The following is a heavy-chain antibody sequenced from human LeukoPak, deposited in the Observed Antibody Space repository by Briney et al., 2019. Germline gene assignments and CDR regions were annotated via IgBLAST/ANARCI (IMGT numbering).Heavy chain of an antibody. CDR3: ARGLLSYGAPSHFDY. Sequence: ASVKVSCKASVGTFSVYAISWVRQAPGQGLEWMGGIIPIFGTANYAQKFQGRVTITADESTSTAYMELSSLRSEDTAVYYCARGLLSYGAPSHFDYWGQGTLVTVSS. V-gene: IGHV1-69*13. CDR1: VGTFSVYA. J-gene: IGHJ4*02. CDR2: IIPIFGTA. D-gene: IGHD4-17*01.